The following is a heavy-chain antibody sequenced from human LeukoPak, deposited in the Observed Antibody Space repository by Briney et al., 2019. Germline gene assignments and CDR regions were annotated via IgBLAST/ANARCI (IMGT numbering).Heavy chain of an antibody. D-gene: IGHD1-26*01. CDR3: ARESGSYSRIEY. J-gene: IGHJ4*02. CDR2: IYTSGST. Sequence: SETLSLTCTVSGGSISGYYWSWIRQSAGKGLEWIGRIYTSGSTSYNPSLESRVTMSVDTPKNQFSLKLSSVTAADTAVYYCARESGSYSRIEYWGQGTRVTVSP. V-gene: IGHV4-4*07. CDR1: GGSISGYY.